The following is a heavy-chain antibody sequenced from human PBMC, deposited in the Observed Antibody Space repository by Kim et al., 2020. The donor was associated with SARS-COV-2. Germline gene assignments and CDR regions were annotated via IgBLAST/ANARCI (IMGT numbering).Heavy chain of an antibody. V-gene: IGHV3-30*18. CDR3: AKEKRGYSYGPFDY. Sequence: GGSLRLSCAASGFTFSSYGMHWVRQAPGKGLEWVAVISYDGSNKYYEDSVKGRFTISRDNSKNTLYLQMNSLRAEDTAVYYCAKEKRGYSYGPFDYWGQETLVTVSS. D-gene: IGHD5-18*01. CDR2: ISYDGSNK. J-gene: IGHJ4*02. CDR1: GFTFSSYG.